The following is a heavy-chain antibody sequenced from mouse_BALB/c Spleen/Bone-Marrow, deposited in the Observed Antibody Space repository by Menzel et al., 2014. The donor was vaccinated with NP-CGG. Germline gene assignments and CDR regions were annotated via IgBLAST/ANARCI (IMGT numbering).Heavy chain of an antibody. CDR2: ISSNGGST. J-gene: IGHJ2*01. Sequence: EVKLMESGGGLVQPGGSLKLSCAASGFTFSSYGMSWVRQTPDKRLELVATISSNGGSTYYPDSVKGRFTTSRDNAKNTLYLQMSSLKSEDTAMYYCARDYDYDYWGQGTTLTVSS. CDR3: ARDYDYDY. CDR1: GFTFSSYG. D-gene: IGHD2-4*01. V-gene: IGHV5-6-3*01.